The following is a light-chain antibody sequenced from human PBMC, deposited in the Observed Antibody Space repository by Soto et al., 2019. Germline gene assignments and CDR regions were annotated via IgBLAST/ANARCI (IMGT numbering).Light chain of an antibody. CDR3: QKYNSALT. Sequence: DIQLTQSPSFLSASVGDRVTITCRASQGISSYLAWYQQKPGKAPKLLIYAASTLQSGVPSRFSGIGSGTDFTLTISSMKPEDFATYFCQKYNSALTFGQGTRLEIK. V-gene: IGKV1-9*01. CDR2: AAS. J-gene: IGKJ5*01. CDR1: QGISSY.